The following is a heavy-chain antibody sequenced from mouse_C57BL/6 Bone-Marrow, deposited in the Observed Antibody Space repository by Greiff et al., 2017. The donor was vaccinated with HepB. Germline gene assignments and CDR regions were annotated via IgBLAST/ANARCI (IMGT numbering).Heavy chain of an antibody. CDR3: ALTGFAY. J-gene: IGHJ3*01. CDR2: IDPSDSYT. Sequence: VQLQQSGAELVMPGASVKLSCKASGYTFTSYWMHWVKQRPGQGLEWIGEIDPSDSYTNYNQKFKGKSTLTVDKSSSTAYMQLSSLTSEDSAVYYCALTGFAYWGQGTLVTVSA. V-gene: IGHV1-69*01. CDR1: GYTFTSYW. D-gene: IGHD1-1*01.